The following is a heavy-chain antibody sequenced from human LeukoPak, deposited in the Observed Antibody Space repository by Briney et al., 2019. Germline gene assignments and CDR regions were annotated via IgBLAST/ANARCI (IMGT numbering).Heavy chain of an antibody. CDR2: INHSGST. Sequence: PSETLSLTCAVYGGSFSGYYWSWIRQPPGKGLEWIGEINHSGSTNYNPSLKSRVTISVDTSKNQFSLKLSSVTAADTAVYYCATTRYCSSTSCYRSFDYWGQGTLVTVSS. CDR3: ATTRYCSSTSCYRSFDY. D-gene: IGHD2-2*01. J-gene: IGHJ4*02. V-gene: IGHV4-34*01. CDR1: GGSFSGYY.